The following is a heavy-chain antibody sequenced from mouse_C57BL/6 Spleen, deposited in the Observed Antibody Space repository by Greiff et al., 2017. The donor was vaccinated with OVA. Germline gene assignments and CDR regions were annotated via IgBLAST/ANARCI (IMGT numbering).Heavy chain of an antibody. CDR3: AKNGDGNYWYFDV. J-gene: IGHJ1*03. Sequence: QVQLKESGPGLVQPSQSLSITCTVSGFSLTSYGVHWVRQSPGQGLEWLGVIWRGGSTDYNAAFMSRLSITKDNSKSQVFFKMNSLQADDTAIYYCAKNGDGNYWYFDVWGTGTTVTVSS. D-gene: IGHD2-1*01. V-gene: IGHV2-5*01. CDR1: GFSLTSYG. CDR2: IWRGGST.